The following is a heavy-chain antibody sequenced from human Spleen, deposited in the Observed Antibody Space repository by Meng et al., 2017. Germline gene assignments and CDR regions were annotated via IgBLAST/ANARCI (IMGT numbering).Heavy chain of an antibody. D-gene: IGHD1-26*01. V-gene: IGHV3-21*01. CDR3: ARVGSLDAFDI. CDR1: GFTFNTYS. Sequence: GSLKISCAASGFTFNTYSMNWVRQAPGKGLEWVSSISSSGAYIYYVDSVTGRFTISRDSAKTSLFLQMNSLRPEDTAVYYCARVGSLDAFDIWGQGTMVTVSS. CDR2: ISSSGAYI. J-gene: IGHJ3*02.